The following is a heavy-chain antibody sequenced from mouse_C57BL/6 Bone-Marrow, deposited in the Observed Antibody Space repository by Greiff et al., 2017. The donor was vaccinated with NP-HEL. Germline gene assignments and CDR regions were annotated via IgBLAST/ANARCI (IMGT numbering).Heavy chain of an antibody. CDR1: GFTFSDFY. Sequence: EVHLVESGGGLVQSGRSLRLSCATSGFTFSDFYMEWVRQAPGKGLEWIAASRNKANDYTTEYSASVKGRFIVSRDTSQSILYLQMNALRAEDTAIYYCARDAPLAMDYWGQGTSVTVSS. CDR2: SRNKANDYTT. D-gene: IGHD6-1*01. V-gene: IGHV7-1*01. CDR3: ARDAPLAMDY. J-gene: IGHJ4*01.